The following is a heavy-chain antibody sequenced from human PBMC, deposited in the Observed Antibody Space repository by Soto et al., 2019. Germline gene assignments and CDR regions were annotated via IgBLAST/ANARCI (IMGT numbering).Heavy chain of an antibody. D-gene: IGHD1-26*01. CDR2: ISGSGGST. CDR3: AKGQSCFPP. CDR1: GFTFSSYA. Sequence: EVQLLESGGGLVQPGGSLRLSCAASGFTFSSYAMSWVRQAPGKGLEWVSGISGSGGSTSYADSVKGRFTISRDNSNKMLYLKMNSLRAEATAVYSCAKGQSCFPPWGQGTLVPVSS. V-gene: IGHV3-23*01. J-gene: IGHJ5*02.